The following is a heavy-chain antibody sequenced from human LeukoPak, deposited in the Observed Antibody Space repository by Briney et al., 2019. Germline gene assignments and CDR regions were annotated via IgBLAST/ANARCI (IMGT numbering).Heavy chain of an antibody. CDR2: ISSSGSTI. J-gene: IGHJ4*02. Sequence: GGSLRLSCAASGFTFSNYYMSWIRQAPGKGLEWVSYISSSGSTIYYADSVKGRFTISRDNAKNSLYLQMNSLRAEDTAVYYCARPADHLDLLRYFDWLLSQVDYWGQGTLVTVSS. D-gene: IGHD3-9*01. CDR1: GFTFSNYY. V-gene: IGHV3-11*01. CDR3: ARPADHLDLLRYFDWLLSQVDY.